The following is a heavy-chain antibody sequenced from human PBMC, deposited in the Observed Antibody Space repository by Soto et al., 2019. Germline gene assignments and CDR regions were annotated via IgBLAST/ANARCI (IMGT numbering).Heavy chain of an antibody. CDR2: IYYSGST. D-gene: IGHD3-22*01. V-gene: IGHV4-61*01. CDR1: GGSVSSGSYY. CDR3: ARDPHHYYDSSGQIRNDAFDI. J-gene: IGHJ3*02. Sequence: SETLSLTCTVSGGSVSSGSYYWSWIRQPPGKGLEWIGYIYYSGSTNYNPSLKSRVTISVDTSKNQFSLKLSSVTAADTAVYYCARDPHHYYDSSGQIRNDAFDIWGQGTMVTVSS.